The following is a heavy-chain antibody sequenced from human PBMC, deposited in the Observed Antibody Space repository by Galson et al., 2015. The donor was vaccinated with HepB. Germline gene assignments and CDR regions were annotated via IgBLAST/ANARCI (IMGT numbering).Heavy chain of an antibody. CDR3: TYFRGGDPT. Sequence: PALVKPTQTLTLTCTFSGFSFSTIGVGVGWIRQPPGKALEWLSLIYWDDERHYSPSLKTRLTITKDPSKNQVVLKMTNMDPVDTATYYCTYFRGGDPTWGQGTLVAVSS. V-gene: IGHV2-5*02. J-gene: IGHJ4*02. CDR1: GFSFSTIGVG. CDR2: IYWDDER. D-gene: IGHD3-16*01.